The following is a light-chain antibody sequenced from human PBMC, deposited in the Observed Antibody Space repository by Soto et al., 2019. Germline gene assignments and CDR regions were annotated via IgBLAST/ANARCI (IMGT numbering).Light chain of an antibody. V-gene: IGKV3-20*01. Sequence: EIVLTQSPGTLSLSPGERATLSCRASQSFDAKYLAWYRQIPGQTPRLLMYGASIRAPGIPDRFSGGGSGTDFTLTISNLEPEDFAVYYCQHYSGSSRAFGPGTKVEIK. CDR2: GAS. J-gene: IGKJ1*01. CDR3: QHYSGSSRA. CDR1: QSFDAKY.